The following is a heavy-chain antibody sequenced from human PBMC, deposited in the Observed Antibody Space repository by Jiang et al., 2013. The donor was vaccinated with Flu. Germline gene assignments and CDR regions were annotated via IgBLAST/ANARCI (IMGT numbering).Heavy chain of an antibody. D-gene: IGHD3-10*01. CDR2: VDPEDHEI. Sequence: ESGAEVKKPGTKVKISCKVSGYGFIDHAIHWVQRAPGKGLEWMGLVDPEDHEIIYAERFQGRVTMTADRSAHTAYMELSSLTSNDSAVYYCAASASIGHLFVWGHGTMVTVSS. J-gene: IGHJ3*01. V-gene: IGHV1-69-2*01. CDR1: GYGFIDHA. CDR3: AASASIGHLFV.